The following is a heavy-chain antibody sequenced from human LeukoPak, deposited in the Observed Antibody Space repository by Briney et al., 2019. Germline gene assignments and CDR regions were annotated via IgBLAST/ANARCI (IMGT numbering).Heavy chain of an antibody. D-gene: IGHD3-3*01. J-gene: IGHJ2*01. CDR3: ARGNDFWSGYQLSYFDL. Sequence: PSETLSLTCTVSGGSISSYYWSWIRQPAGKGLEWIGRIYSSGSTSGSTNYNPSLKSRVTMSLDTSKNQFSLKLSSVTAADTAVYYCARGNDFWSGYQLSYFDLWGRGTLVTVSS. V-gene: IGHV4-4*07. CDR1: GGSISSYY. CDR2: IYSSGSTSGST.